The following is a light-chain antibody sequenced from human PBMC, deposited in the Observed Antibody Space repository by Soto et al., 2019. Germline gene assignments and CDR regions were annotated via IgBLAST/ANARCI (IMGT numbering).Light chain of an antibody. CDR3: AAWDDSLKSVI. CDR2: GDN. V-gene: IGLV1-44*01. J-gene: IGLJ2*01. CDR1: TSNVGSNS. Sequence: QSVLTQPPSASGTPGQRITISCSGSTSNVGSNSVNWYQQLPGTAPKLLIYGDNQRPSGLPDRFSGSKSGTSASLAISGLPSEDEADFSCAAWDDSLKSVIFGGGTKLTVL.